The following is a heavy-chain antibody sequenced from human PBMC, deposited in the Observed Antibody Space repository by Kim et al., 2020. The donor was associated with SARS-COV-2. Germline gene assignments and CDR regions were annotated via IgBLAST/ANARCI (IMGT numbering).Heavy chain of an antibody. CDR2: IYYSGST. CDR1: GGSISSSSYY. J-gene: IGHJ4*02. V-gene: IGHV4-39*01. CDR3: ARLPIVDFWSGSSFDY. Sequence: SETLSLTCTVSGGSISSSSYYWGWIRQPPGKGLEWIGSIYYSGSTYYNPSLKSRVTISVDTSKNQFSLKLSSVTAADTAVYYCARLPIVDFWSGSSFDYWGQGTLVTVSS. D-gene: IGHD3-3*01.